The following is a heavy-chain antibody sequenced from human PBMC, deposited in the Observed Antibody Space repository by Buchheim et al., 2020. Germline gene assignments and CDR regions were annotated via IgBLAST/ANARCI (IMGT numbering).Heavy chain of an antibody. CDR2: ISYDGNGK. D-gene: IGHD1-1*01. J-gene: IGHJ6*02. CDR3: ASSFWGFQKLEPAKYYFGMDL. CDR1: GFIFSKYS. V-gene: IGHV3-30*04. Sequence: QLQLVESGGGVVQPGRSLRLSCTASGFIFSKYSKHWVRQAPGTGLEWVSVISYDGNGKYYADSVRGRFSISRDNSKNTLYLQMNSLRDEDTAVYYCASSFWGFQKLEPAKYYFGMDLWGQGTT.